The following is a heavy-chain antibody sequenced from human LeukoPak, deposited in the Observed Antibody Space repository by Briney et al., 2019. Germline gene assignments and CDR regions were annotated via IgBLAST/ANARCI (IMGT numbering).Heavy chain of an antibody. CDR3: VRDLVATIDHYYYGMDV. CDR1: GGSVSSGSYY. CDR2: IYNSVRT. V-gene: IGHV4-61*01. Sequence: SETLSLTCIVSGGSVSSGSYYWSWFRQPPGKGLEWIGYIYNSVRTNYNPSLKSRVTISVDTSKNQLSLKLSSVTAADTAVYFCVRDLVATIDHYYYGMDVWGQGTTVTVSS. J-gene: IGHJ6*02. D-gene: IGHD5-12*01.